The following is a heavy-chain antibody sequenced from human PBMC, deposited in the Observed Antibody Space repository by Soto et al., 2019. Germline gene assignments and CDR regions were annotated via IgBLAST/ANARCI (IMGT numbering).Heavy chain of an antibody. CDR3: AGHHHQGMGSSWHGNCYWFDP. J-gene: IGHJ5*02. CDR1: GGSISSSSYY. Sequence: QLQLQESGPGLVKPSETLSLTCTVSGGSISSSSYYWGWIRQPPGKGLEWIGSIYYSGSTYYNPSLKSRVTISVDTSKNQFSLKLSSVTAADTAVYYCAGHHHQGMGSSWHGNCYWFDPWGQGTLVTVSS. V-gene: IGHV4-39*01. CDR2: IYYSGST. D-gene: IGHD6-13*01.